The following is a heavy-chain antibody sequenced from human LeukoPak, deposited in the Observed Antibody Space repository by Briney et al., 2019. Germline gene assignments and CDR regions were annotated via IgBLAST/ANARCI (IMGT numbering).Heavy chain of an antibody. V-gene: IGHV3-30*02. D-gene: IGHD5-12*01. J-gene: IGHJ4*02. CDR3: ARRSGFGYSGYDWDY. CDR2: IRYDGSNK. CDR1: GFTFSSYG. Sequence: PGGSLRLSCAASGFTFSSYGMHWVRQAPGKGLEWVAFIRYDGSNKYYADSVKGRFTISRDNSKNTLYLQMNSLRAEDTAVYYCARRSGFGYSGYDWDYWGQGTLVTVSS.